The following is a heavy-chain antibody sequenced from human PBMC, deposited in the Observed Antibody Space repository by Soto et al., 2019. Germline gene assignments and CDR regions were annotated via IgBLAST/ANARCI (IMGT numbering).Heavy chain of an antibody. D-gene: IGHD2-15*01. CDR3: ARHTPAISISDH. Sequence: SETLSVTCTVSGGSISSSSYYWVWIRQPPGKGLEWIGSIYYSGSTYYNPSLKSRVTISVDTSKNQFSLKLSSVTAADTAVYYCARHTPAISISDHWGQGTLVTVSS. CDR1: GGSISSSSYY. V-gene: IGHV4-39*01. J-gene: IGHJ4*02. CDR2: IYYSGST.